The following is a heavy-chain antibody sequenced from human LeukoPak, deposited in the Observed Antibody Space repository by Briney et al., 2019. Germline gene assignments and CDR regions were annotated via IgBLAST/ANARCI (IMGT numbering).Heavy chain of an antibody. V-gene: IGHV4-59*01. CDR1: GGSISSYY. Sequence: SETLSLTCTVSGGSISSYYWSWIRQPPGKGLEWIGYIYYSGSTNYNPSLKSRVTISVDTSKNQFSLKLSSVTAADTAVYYCARQQLSQLYYFDSGGQGPLVTVSS. D-gene: IGHD6-13*01. CDR2: IYYSGST. J-gene: IGHJ4*02. CDR3: ARQQLSQLYYFDS.